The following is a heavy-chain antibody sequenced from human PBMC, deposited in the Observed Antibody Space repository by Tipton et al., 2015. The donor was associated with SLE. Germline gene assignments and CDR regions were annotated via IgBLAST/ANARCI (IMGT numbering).Heavy chain of an antibody. D-gene: IGHD6-13*01. CDR3: ARAPLSGYREGIPHYFDY. Sequence: SLRLSCAASGFTFSSYEMNWVRQAPGKGLEWVSYISSSGSTIYYADSVKGRFTISRDNAKNSLYLQMNSLRAEDTAVYYCARAPLSGYREGIPHYFDYWGQGTLVTVSS. V-gene: IGHV3-48*03. J-gene: IGHJ4*02. CDR1: GFTFSSYE. CDR2: ISSSGSTI.